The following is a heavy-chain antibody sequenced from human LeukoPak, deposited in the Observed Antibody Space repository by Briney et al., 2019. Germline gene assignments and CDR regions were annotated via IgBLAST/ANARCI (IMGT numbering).Heavy chain of an antibody. CDR2: ISYDGSNK. CDR3: AKGLSSSSWDYFDY. Sequence: GGSLRLSCAASGFTFSSYGMHWVRQAPGKGLEWVAVISYDGSNKYYADSVKGRFTISRDNSKNTLYLRMNSLRAEDTAVYYCAKGLSSSSWDYFDYWGQGTLVTVSS. D-gene: IGHD6-6*01. J-gene: IGHJ4*02. CDR1: GFTFSSYG. V-gene: IGHV3-30*18.